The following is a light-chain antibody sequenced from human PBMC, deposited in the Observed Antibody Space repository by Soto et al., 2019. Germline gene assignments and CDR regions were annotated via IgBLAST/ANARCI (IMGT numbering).Light chain of an antibody. CDR2: DAS. J-gene: IGKJ5*01. Sequence: EIVLTQSPGTLSLSPGERATLSCRASQSVSSSYLAWYQQKPGQAPRLLIYDASSRATGIPDRFSGSGSGTDFTLTISRLEPEDFAVYYCQQYGSSGAFGQGTRLEIK. CDR3: QQYGSSGA. CDR1: QSVSSSY. V-gene: IGKV3-20*01.